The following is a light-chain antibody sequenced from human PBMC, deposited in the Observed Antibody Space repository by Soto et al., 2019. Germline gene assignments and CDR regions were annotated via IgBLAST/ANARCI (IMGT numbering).Light chain of an antibody. CDR3: QTWGSGIVV. CDR1: SGHSNYA. CDR2: LNSDGSH. V-gene: IGLV4-69*01. J-gene: IGLJ2*01. Sequence: QLVLTQSPSASASLGASVKLTCTLSSGHSNYAIAWHQQQSEQGPRYLMKLNSDGSHSKGDVLPDRFSGSSAGAERYLTIASLQSEEAADYYCQTWGSGIVVFGGGTKVTVL.